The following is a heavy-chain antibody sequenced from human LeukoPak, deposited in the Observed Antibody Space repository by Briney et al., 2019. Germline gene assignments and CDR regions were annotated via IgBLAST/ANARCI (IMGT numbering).Heavy chain of an antibody. J-gene: IGHJ5*02. CDR2: IGGSGGST. Sequence: PGGSLRLSCAASGFTFSSYVMSWVRQAPGKGLEWVSAIGGSGGSTYYADSVKGRFTISRDNSKNTLYLQMDSLRAEDTAVYYCAKGGGYNFGPWFDPWGQGTLVTVSS. CDR1: GFTFSSYV. CDR3: AKGGGYNFGPWFDP. V-gene: IGHV3-23*01. D-gene: IGHD5-18*01.